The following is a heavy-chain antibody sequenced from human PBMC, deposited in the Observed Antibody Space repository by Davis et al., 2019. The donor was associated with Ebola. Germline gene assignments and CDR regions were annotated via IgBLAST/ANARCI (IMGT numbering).Heavy chain of an antibody. CDR1: GFTFSHFH. CDR2: IDPDGAGT. V-gene: IGHV3-74*01. D-gene: IGHD4-11*01. J-gene: IGHJ4*02. Sequence: GESLKISCAASGFTFSHFHIHWVRQTPTKGLVWVARIDPDGAGTNYADSVKGRFTISRDNAKNTLSLQMNSLRAEDTAIYYCARDVAYSNYDWGQGTLVTVSS. CDR3: ARDVAYSNYD.